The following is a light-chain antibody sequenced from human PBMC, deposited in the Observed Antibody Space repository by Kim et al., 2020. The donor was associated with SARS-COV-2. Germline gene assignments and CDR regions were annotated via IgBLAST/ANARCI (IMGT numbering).Light chain of an antibody. CDR1: QSVSTH. V-gene: IGKV3-15*01. Sequence: LSPGDSATPSCEASQSVSTHVAWYPQKPGQAPRLLIYFASTRATGIPARFSGGGSGTEFTLTITSLQSEDFALYYCHQYNNRPLTFGPGTKVDIK. CDR2: FAS. J-gene: IGKJ3*01. CDR3: HQYNNRPLT.